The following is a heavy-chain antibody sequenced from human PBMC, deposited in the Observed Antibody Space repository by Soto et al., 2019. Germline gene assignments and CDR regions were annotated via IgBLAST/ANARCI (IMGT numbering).Heavy chain of an antibody. CDR2: ISASGTHT. Sequence: EVQLLESGGGFVQPGGSLRLSCAASGFTVSTFAMPWVRQAPGKGLEWVSSISASGTHTYHADSGRGRFTISRDDSINTLYLQLNSLRGGDTAVYYCAKGLRPWNHMDAWGRGTTVTVSS. CDR1: GFTVSTFA. V-gene: IGHV3-23*01. D-gene: IGHD1-1*01. CDR3: AKGLRPWNHMDA. J-gene: IGHJ6*03.